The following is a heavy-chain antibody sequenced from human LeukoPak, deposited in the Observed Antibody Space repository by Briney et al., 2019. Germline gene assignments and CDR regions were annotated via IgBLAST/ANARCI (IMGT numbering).Heavy chain of an antibody. Sequence: SVKVSCKASGGTFSSYALSWVRQAPGQGLEWIGGIIPIFGTANYAQKFQGRVTITADESTSTAYMELSSLRSEDTAVYYCARVEYYDSSGYPLDYWGQGTLVTVSS. J-gene: IGHJ4*02. D-gene: IGHD3-22*01. CDR2: IIPIFGTA. CDR3: ARVEYYDSSGYPLDY. CDR1: GGTFSSYA. V-gene: IGHV1-69*13.